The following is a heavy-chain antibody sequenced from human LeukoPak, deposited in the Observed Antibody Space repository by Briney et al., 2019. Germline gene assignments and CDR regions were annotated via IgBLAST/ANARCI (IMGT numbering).Heavy chain of an antibody. CDR1: GFTFSSYT. CDR2: ISYDGTNK. V-gene: IGHV3-30*04. CDR3: ARDRRFLEWTQTPDAFDI. Sequence: GSSLRLSCAASGFTFSSYTMHWVRQAPGKGLEWVAVISYDGTNKYYADSVEGRFTISRDNAKNSLYLQMNSLRAGDTAVYYCARDRRFLEWTQTPDAFDIWGQGTMVTVSS. D-gene: IGHD3-3*01. J-gene: IGHJ3*02.